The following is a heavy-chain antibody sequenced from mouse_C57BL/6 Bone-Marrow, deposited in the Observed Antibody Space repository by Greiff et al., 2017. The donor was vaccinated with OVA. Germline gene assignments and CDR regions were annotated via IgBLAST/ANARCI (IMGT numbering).Heavy chain of an antibody. Sequence: QVQLQQPGAELVKPGASVKLSCKASGYTFTSYWMQWVKQRPGQGLEWIGEIDPSDSYTNYNQKFKGKATLTVDTSSSTAYMQLSSLTSEDSAVYYCASFYYYGSWYFDVWGTGTTVTASS. CDR1: GYTFTSYW. D-gene: IGHD1-1*01. J-gene: IGHJ1*03. CDR3: ASFYYYGSWYFDV. V-gene: IGHV1-50*01. CDR2: IDPSDSYT.